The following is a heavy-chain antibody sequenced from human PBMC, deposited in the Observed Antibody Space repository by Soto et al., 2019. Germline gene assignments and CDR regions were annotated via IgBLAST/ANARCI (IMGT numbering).Heavy chain of an antibody. CDR1: GYTFTSYG. D-gene: IGHD3-3*01. CDR2: ISAYNGNT. Sequence: ASVKVSCKASGYTFTSYGISWVRQAPGQWLEWMGWISAYNGNTNYAQKLQGRVTMTTDTSTSTAYMELRSLRSDDTAVYYCARGQESITIFGVGLDAFDIWGQGTMVTVSS. J-gene: IGHJ3*02. CDR3: ARGQESITIFGVGLDAFDI. V-gene: IGHV1-18*01.